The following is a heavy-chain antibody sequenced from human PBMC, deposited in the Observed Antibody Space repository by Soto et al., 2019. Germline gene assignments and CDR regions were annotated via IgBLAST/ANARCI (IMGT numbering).Heavy chain of an antibody. V-gene: IGHV1-46*01. CDR1: GYTFTSNY. J-gene: IGHJ6*02. CDR2: IYPSGGSA. Sequence: GASVKVSCKAAGYTFTSNYLHWVRQAPGQGLEWMGIIYPSGGSANYAQKFQGRVTMTRDTSTNTVHMELRSLRSEDTAVYYCARVDKGGVYYGMDVWGQGTTVTVSS. D-gene: IGHD3-16*01. CDR3: ARVDKGGVYYGMDV.